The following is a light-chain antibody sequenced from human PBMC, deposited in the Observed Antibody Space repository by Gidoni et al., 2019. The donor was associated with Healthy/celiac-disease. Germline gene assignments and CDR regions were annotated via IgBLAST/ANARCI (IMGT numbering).Light chain of an antibody. CDR1: QSVSSSY. Sequence: DIVXTQSPGTRSLSPGERATLSCRASQSVSSSYLAWYQQKPGQAPSLLIYGASSRPTGIPDRFSGSGSGXDFTLTISRLEPEDFAVYYCQQYGSSPPYTFXQXTKLEIK. J-gene: IGKJ2*01. CDR2: GAS. CDR3: QQYGSSPPYT. V-gene: IGKV3-20*01.